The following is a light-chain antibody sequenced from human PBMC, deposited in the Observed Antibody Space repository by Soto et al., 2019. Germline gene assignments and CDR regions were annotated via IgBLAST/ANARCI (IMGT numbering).Light chain of an antibody. Sequence: QSALTQPASVSGSPGQSITISCTGTSSDVGIYDYVSWYQQHPGKAPKLLIYDVTNRPSGVSHRFSGSKSGNTASLTISGLQAEDDADYYCSSSTASSTLVFGSATKLTVL. V-gene: IGLV2-14*03. CDR3: SSSTASSTLV. CDR1: SSDVGIYDY. CDR2: DVT. J-gene: IGLJ1*01.